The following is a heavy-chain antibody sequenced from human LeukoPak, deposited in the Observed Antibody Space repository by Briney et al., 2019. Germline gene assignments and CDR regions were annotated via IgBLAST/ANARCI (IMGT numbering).Heavy chain of an antibody. CDR1: GGSFSGYY. V-gene: IGHV4-34*01. CDR3: ARGQDYGGNSDYWYFDL. J-gene: IGHJ2*01. Sequence: SETLSLTCAVYGGSFSGYYWSWIRQPPGKGLEWIGEIDHSGSTNYNPSLKSRVSISADTSKNQFSLKVNSVTAADTAVYYCARGQDYGGNSDYWYFDLWGRGTLVTVSS. D-gene: IGHD4-23*01. CDR2: IDHSGST.